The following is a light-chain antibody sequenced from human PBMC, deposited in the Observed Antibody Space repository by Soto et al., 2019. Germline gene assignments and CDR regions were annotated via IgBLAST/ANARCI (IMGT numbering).Light chain of an antibody. CDR1: SSDVGGYNY. Sequence: QSVLTQPASVSGSPGQSITISCTGTSSDVGGYNYVSWYQQHPGKAPKLMIYDVSNRPSGVSNRFSGSKSGNTASLTISGRQAEDEADYYCSSYTSRSISTYVFGTGTKLTVL. CDR2: DVS. V-gene: IGLV2-14*01. CDR3: SSYTSRSISTYV. J-gene: IGLJ1*01.